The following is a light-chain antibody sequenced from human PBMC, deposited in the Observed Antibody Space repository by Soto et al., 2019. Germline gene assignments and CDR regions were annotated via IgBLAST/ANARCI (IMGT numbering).Light chain of an antibody. CDR1: QSVSXN. Sequence: EIVMTQSPATLSVSPGERATLSCRASQSVSXNLVWYQQKPGQAPRLLIYDASTRXXGIPARFSGSGSGTXXXXTXXSLXSEDFAVYYXQQYNNWPTFGQGTKVEIK. CDR3: QQYNNWPT. J-gene: IGKJ1*01. V-gene: IGKV3-15*01. CDR2: DAS.